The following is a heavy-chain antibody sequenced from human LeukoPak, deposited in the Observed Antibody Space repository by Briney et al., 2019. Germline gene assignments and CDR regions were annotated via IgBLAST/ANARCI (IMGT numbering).Heavy chain of an antibody. J-gene: IGHJ4*02. CDR3: ARVTDGPDY. Sequence: GGSLRLSCAASGFTFSTSWTSWVRQAPGKGLEWVANIRQDGNERYYVDSVKGRFTISRDNANNSLFLQMNSLRAEDTAVYYCARVTDGPDYWGQGTLVTVSS. CDR2: IRQDGNER. CDR1: GFTFSTSW. V-gene: IGHV3-7*01.